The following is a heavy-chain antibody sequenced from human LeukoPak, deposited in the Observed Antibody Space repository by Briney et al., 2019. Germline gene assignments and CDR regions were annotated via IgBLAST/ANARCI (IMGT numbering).Heavy chain of an antibody. CDR2: MYFGEGT. D-gene: IGHD7-27*01. J-gene: IGHJ4*02. Sequence: SETLSLTCAVAGASMTSDYCTWIRQPPGKGLEWGGYMYFGEGTNYNPSLKRRATISIDTSKKQSSLNLKSVTAADTAVYYCARIPGDRPDDWGQGTLVTVS. V-gene: IGHV4-59*01. CDR1: GASMTSDY. CDR3: ARIPGDRPDD.